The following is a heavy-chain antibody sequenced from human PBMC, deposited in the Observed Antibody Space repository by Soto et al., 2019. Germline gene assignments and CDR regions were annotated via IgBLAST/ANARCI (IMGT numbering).Heavy chain of an antibody. CDR3: ARGGLRYYYYGMDV. Sequence: PGGSLRLSCAASGFTFSSYGMHWVRQAPGKGLEWVAVIWYDGSNKYYADSVKGRFTISRDNSKNTLYLQMNSLRAEDTAVYYCARGGLRYYYYGMDVWGQGTTVTVSS. V-gene: IGHV3-33*01. CDR1: GFTFSSYG. J-gene: IGHJ6*02. CDR2: IWYDGSNK.